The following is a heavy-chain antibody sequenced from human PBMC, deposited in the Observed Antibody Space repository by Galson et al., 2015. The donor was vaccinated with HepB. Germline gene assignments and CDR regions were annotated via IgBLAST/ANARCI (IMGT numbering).Heavy chain of an antibody. CDR3: ASNRVGAIFDY. CDR1: GFTFSTYA. V-gene: IGHV3-23*01. CDR2: IGQSGGNT. D-gene: IGHD1-26*01. Sequence: LRLSCAATGFTFSTYAMSWVRRAPGKGLEWVSAIGQSGGNTYYADSVRGRFTISRDNSRKTVYLQMNSLRVDDTAVYYCASNRVGAIFDYWGQGALVAVSS. J-gene: IGHJ4*02.